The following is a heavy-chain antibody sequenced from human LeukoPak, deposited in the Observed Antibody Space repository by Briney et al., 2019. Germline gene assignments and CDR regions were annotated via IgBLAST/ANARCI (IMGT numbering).Heavy chain of an antibody. CDR1: GFTFSNYA. CDR2: ISADARST. D-gene: IGHD5-24*01. J-gene: IGHJ3*01. CDR3: AMKAVPRPRLHDAFDF. V-gene: IGHV3-23*01. Sequence: GGSLRLSCAASGFTFSNYAMSWVRQAPGKGLEWVSAISADARSTYHADSVKGRLTISRDNSKTTLYPQMNSLRADDTAVYYCAMKAVPRPRLHDAFDFWGQGTVVSVSS.